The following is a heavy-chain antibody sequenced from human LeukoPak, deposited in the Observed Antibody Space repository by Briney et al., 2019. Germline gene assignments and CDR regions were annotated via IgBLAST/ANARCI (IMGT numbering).Heavy chain of an antibody. CDR1: GFTFSSYA. J-gene: IGHJ4*02. CDR2: ISGSGGST. CDR3: AKDLPPGYSSSWYDDY. V-gene: IGHV3-23*01. D-gene: IGHD6-13*01. Sequence: GGSLRLSCAASGFTFSSYAMSWVRQAPGKGLEWVSAISGSGGSTYYADSVKGRFTISRDNSKNTLYLQMNSLRAEDTAVYYCAKDLPPGYSSSWYDDYWGQGTLVTVSS.